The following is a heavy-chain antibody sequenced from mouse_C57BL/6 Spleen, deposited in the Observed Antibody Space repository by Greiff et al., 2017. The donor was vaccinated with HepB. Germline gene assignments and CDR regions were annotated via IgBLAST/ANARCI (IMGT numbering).Heavy chain of an antibody. J-gene: IGHJ2*01. Sequence: VKLMESGPELVKPGASVKISCKASGYAFSSSWMNWVKQRPGKGLEWIGRIYPGDGDTNYNGKFKGKATLTADKSSSTAYMQLSSLTSEDSAVYFCARESRITTVVARYYFDYWGQGTTLTVSS. V-gene: IGHV1-82*01. D-gene: IGHD1-1*01. CDR3: ARESRITTVVARYYFDY. CDR2: IYPGDGDT. CDR1: GYAFSSSW.